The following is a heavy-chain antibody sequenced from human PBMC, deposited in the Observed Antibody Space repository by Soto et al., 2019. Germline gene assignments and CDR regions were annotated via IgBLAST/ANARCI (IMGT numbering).Heavy chain of an antibody. Sequence: TSETLALTCRLSGGSITSDYSCWRWIRQPPGEGLEWIGHIFDSGTTYTNPSLRSQVAISLDTSKNHFSLTLSSVTAADTAVYYCARGPSGDKVHYWGQGALVTVSS. CDR1: GGSITSDYSC. CDR3: ARGPSGDKVHY. CDR2: IFDSGTT. J-gene: IGHJ4*02. D-gene: IGHD7-27*01. V-gene: IGHV4-30-4*01.